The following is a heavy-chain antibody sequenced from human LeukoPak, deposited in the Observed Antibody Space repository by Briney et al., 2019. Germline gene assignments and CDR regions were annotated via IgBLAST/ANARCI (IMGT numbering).Heavy chain of an antibody. J-gene: IGHJ4*02. CDR3: ASRTAAGLYYFDY. CDR1: GGSFSGYY. CDR2: ISHSGST. D-gene: IGHD6-13*01. Sequence: PSETLSLTCAVYGGSFSGYYWSWIRQPPGKGLEWIGEISHSGSTNYNPSLKSRVTISVDTSKNQFSLKLSSVTAADTAVYYCASRTAAGLYYFDYWGQGTLVTVSS. V-gene: IGHV4-34*01.